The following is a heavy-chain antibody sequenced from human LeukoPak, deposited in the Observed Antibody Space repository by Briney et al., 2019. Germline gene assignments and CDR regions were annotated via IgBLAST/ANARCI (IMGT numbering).Heavy chain of an antibody. D-gene: IGHD3-10*01. J-gene: IGHJ6*03. CDR1: GYTFTSYG. CDR2: IIPIFGTA. V-gene: IGHV1-69*13. Sequence: SVKVSCKASGYTFTSYGISWVRQAPGQGLEWMGGIIPIFGTANYAQKFQGRVTITADESTSTAYMELSSLRSEDTAVYYCARGGFGEFYYMDVWGKGTTVTISS. CDR3: ARGGFGEFYYMDV.